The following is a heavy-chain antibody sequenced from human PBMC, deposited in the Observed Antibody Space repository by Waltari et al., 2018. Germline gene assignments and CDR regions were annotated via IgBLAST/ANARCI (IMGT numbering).Heavy chain of an antibody. CDR1: GYSFTGHY. J-gene: IGHJ6*03. V-gene: IGHV1-2*02. Sequence: QVQGVQSGAEVRKPGASVEVACKASGYSFTGHYMTWVRQAPGQGLEWMGWLNPNPGYTNYAQKSQGRVAMTRDTSTSTAYMELSRLTSDDTAVYFCAREVSGYYYMDVWGKGTTVTISS. CDR3: AREVSGYYYMDV. CDR2: LNPNPGYT. D-gene: IGHD6-6*01.